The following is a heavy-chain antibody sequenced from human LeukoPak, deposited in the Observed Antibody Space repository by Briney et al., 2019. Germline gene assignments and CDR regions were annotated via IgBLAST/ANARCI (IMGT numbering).Heavy chain of an antibody. V-gene: IGHV1-18*01. CDR2: ISGYNGNT. D-gene: IGHD6-19*01. Sequence: ASVKVSCKASGYTFTNYGISWVRQAPGQGLEWMGWISGYNGNTNYAQKFQGRITMTTDTSTSTGYMELRSLRSDDTAVYYCARDLKMGYSSGRYSWGTGSSNDYWGQGTLVTVSS. CDR3: ARDLKMGYSSGRYSWGTGSSNDY. CDR1: GYTFTNYG. J-gene: IGHJ4*01.